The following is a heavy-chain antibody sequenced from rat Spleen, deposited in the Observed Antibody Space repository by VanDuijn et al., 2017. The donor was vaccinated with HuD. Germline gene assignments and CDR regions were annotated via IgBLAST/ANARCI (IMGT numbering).Heavy chain of an antibody. D-gene: IGHD1-11*01. Sequence: QVQLKESGPGLVQPSQTLSLTCTVSGFSLISNSIHWVRQPPGKGLEWIAAISSGGSTYFNSVLKSRLSISRDTSKSQVFLKMNSLQTEDTAIYFCTRVASSYGGYTSYNWFAYWGQGTLVTVSS. CDR2: ISSGGST. J-gene: IGHJ3*01. CDR1: GFSLISNS. CDR3: TRVASSYGGYTSYNWFAY. V-gene: IGHV2-6*01.